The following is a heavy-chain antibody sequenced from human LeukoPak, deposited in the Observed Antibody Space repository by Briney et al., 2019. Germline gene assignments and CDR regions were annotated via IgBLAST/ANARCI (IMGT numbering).Heavy chain of an antibody. J-gene: IGHJ3*02. Sequence: SETLSLTCTVSGGSISSYYWSWIRQPAGKGLEWIGRIYTSGSTNYNPSLKSRVTMSVDTSKNQFSLKLSSVTAADTAVYYCARGLYIKLRYFDWLLYHYAFDIWGQGTMVTVSS. V-gene: IGHV4-4*07. CDR1: GGSISSYY. CDR3: ARGLYIKLRYFDWLLYHYAFDI. D-gene: IGHD3-9*01. CDR2: IYTSGST.